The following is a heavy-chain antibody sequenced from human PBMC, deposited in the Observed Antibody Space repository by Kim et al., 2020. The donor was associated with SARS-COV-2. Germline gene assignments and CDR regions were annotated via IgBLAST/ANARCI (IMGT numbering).Heavy chain of an antibody. CDR2: IYYSGST. V-gene: IGHV4-39*01. Sequence: SETLSLTCTVSGGSISSSSYYWGWIRQPPGKGLEWIGSIYYSGSTYYNPSLKSRVTISVDTSKNQFSLKLSAVTAADTAVYYCAGAADSEGYYGMDVWGQGTTVTVSS. J-gene: IGHJ6*02. CDR3: AGAADSEGYYGMDV. D-gene: IGHD2-15*01. CDR1: GGSISSSSYY.